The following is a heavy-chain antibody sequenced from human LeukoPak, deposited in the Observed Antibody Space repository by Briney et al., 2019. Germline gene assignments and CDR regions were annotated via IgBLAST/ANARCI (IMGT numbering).Heavy chain of an antibody. CDR1: GGSFSAYY. V-gene: IGHV4-59*01. CDR3: ARGGYSYGYSPYYYYYYMDV. Sequence: PSETLSLTCAVYGGSFSAYYWSWIRQPPGKGLEWIGYIYYSGSTNYNPSLKSRVTISVDTSKNQFSLKLSSVTAADTAVYYCARGGYSYGYSPYYYYYYMDVWGKGTTVTISS. J-gene: IGHJ6*03. D-gene: IGHD5-18*01. CDR2: IYYSGST.